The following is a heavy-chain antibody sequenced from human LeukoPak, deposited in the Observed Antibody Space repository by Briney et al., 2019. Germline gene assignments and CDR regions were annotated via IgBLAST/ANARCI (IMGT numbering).Heavy chain of an antibody. Sequence: SVKLSCKASGGTFSSYAISWVRQAPGQGPEWMGRIIPIFGTANYAQKFKGRVTITTAASTNRAYMELSSLRSEDTAVYYCARGNRLVIGSEEIDIWGQGTMVTVSS. D-gene: IGHD3-10*01. V-gene: IGHV1-69*05. CDR2: IIPIFGTA. J-gene: IGHJ3*02. CDR3: ARGNRLVIGSEEIDI. CDR1: GGTFSSYA.